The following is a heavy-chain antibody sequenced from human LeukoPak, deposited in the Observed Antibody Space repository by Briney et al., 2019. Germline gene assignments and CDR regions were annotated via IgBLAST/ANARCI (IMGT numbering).Heavy chain of an antibody. D-gene: IGHD3-9*01. CDR2: IYYSGST. V-gene: IGHV4-39*01. J-gene: IGHJ3*02. CDR3: ARREYYDILTGIPAGAFDI. Sequence: SETLSLTCTVSGGSISSSSYYWGWIRQPPGKGLEWIGSIYYSGSTYYNPSLKSRVTISVGTSKNQFSLKLSSVTAADTAVYYCARREYYDILTGIPAGAFDIWGQGTMVTVSS. CDR1: GGSISSSSYY.